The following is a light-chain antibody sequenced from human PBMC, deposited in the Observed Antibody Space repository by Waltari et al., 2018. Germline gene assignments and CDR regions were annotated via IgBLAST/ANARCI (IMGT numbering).Light chain of an antibody. J-gene: IGLJ3*02. V-gene: IGLV3-19*01. CDR2: GKN. CDR3: NSRDSSGNFWV. Sequence: SSELTQDPAVSVALGQTVRITCQGDSLRSYYASWYQQKPGPAPVLVIYGKNNRPSGIPDRFSGSSSGNTASLTTTGAQAEDEADYYCNSRDSSGNFWVFGGGTKLTVL. CDR1: SLRSYY.